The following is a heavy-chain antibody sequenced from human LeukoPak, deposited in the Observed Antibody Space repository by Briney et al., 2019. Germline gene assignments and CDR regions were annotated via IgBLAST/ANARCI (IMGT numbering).Heavy chain of an antibody. Sequence: SETLSLTCAVYGGSVSGYYWSWIRQPTGKGLEWIGEINHSGSTNYNPSLKSRVTISVDTSKNQFSLKLSSVTAADTAVYYCARGVGYSYGLSPFDYWGQGTLVTVSS. CDR1: GGSVSGYY. V-gene: IGHV4-34*01. CDR3: ARGVGYSYGLSPFDY. D-gene: IGHD5-18*01. CDR2: INHSGST. J-gene: IGHJ4*02.